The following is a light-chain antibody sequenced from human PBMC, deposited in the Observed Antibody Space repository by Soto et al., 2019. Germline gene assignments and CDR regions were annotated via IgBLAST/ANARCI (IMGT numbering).Light chain of an antibody. J-gene: IGKJ5*01. CDR2: DAS. CDR3: QVRTNWSTV. Sequence: EFVLTQSPATLSLSPGERATLSCRASQSVSSYLAWYQQKPGQAPRLLIYDASNRATGIPARFSGTGSGTDFTLTINNLEPEDLAVYYCQVRTNWSTVFGRGTRLEIK. V-gene: IGKV3-11*01. CDR1: QSVSSY.